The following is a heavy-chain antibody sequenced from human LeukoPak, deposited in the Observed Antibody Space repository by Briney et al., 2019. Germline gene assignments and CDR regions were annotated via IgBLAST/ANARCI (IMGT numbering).Heavy chain of an antibody. D-gene: IGHD2-2*01. CDR2: IYYSGST. CDR3: ARHSTTAGTEYAFDI. CDR1: GGSISSSDYY. Sequence: SETLSLTCTVSGGSISSSDYYWGWIRQPPGKGLEWIGYIYYSGSTNYNPSLKSRVTISVDTSKNQFSLKLSSVTAADTAVYYCARHSTTAGTEYAFDIWGQGTMVTVSS. J-gene: IGHJ3*02. V-gene: IGHV4-61*05.